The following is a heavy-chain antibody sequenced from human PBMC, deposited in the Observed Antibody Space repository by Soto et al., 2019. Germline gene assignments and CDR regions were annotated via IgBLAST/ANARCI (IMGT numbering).Heavy chain of an antibody. CDR1: GGTFGSYA. D-gene: IGHD1-26*01. CDR3: VREAPYCTSATCPLFYDMGV. J-gene: IGHJ6*02. Sequence: SVKVSCKASGGTFGSYAITWVRRAPGQGLEWLGGIIPILNSPAYAQKFQARVVITADEITNTAYMELNSLRFDDKAVYYCVREAPYCTSATCPLFYDMGVCRQLTTVTVYS. CDR2: IIPILNSP. V-gene: IGHV1-69*13.